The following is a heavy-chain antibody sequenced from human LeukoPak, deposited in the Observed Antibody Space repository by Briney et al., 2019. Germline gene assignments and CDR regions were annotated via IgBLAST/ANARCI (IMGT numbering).Heavy chain of an antibody. CDR1: GFTVSSNY. D-gene: IGHD6-19*01. J-gene: IGHJ3*02. CDR3: ARVGVAVAGTKDAFDI. V-gene: IGHV3-53*01. Sequence: GGSLRLSCAASGFTVSSNYMSWVRQAPGKGLEWVSVIYSGGSTYYADSVKGRFTISRDNSKNTLYLQVNSLRAEDTAVYYCARVGVAVAGTKDAFDIWGQGTMVTVSS. CDR2: IYSGGST.